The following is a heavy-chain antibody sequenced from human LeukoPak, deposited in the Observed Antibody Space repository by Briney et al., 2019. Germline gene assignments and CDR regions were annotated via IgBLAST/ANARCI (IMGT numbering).Heavy chain of an antibody. Sequence: SETLSLTCTVSGGSISSSYYWGWIRQPPGKGLEWIGSIYYSGSTYYNPSLKSRVTISVDTSKNQFSLKLSSVTAADTAVHYCAREGENDILTGYYDFDYWGQGTLVTVSS. CDR3: AREGENDILTGYYDFDY. V-gene: IGHV4-39*02. J-gene: IGHJ4*02. CDR1: GGSISSSYY. D-gene: IGHD3-9*01. CDR2: IYYSGST.